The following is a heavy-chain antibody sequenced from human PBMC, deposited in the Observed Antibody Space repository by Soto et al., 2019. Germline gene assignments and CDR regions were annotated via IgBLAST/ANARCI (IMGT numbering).Heavy chain of an antibody. V-gene: IGHV3-33*01. J-gene: IGHJ4*02. Sequence: QVQLVESGGGVVQPGRSLRLSCAASGFTFSSYGMHWVRQAPGKGLEWVAVIWYDGSNKYYADSVKGRFTISRDNSKNTLYLQMNSLRGEDTAVYYCARDAGAYCGGDCYADYWGQGTLVTVSS. CDR2: IWYDGSNK. CDR1: GFTFSSYG. CDR3: ARDAGAYCGGDCYADY. D-gene: IGHD2-21*02.